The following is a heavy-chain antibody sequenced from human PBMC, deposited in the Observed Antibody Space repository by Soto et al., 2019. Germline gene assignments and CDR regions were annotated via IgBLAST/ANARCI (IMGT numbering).Heavy chain of an antibody. CDR3: AKEGRGVTFGACDY. J-gene: IGHJ4*02. D-gene: IGHD3-10*01. CDR1: GFTFSSYA. V-gene: IGHV3-23*01. CDR2: ISGSGGST. Sequence: EVQLLESGGGLVQPGGSVRLSCAASGFTFSSYAMSWVRQAQGKGLEWVSAISGSGGSTYYADSVKGRFTISRDNSKNTLYLQMNSLRAEDTAVYYCAKEGRGVTFGACDYWGQGTLVTVYS.